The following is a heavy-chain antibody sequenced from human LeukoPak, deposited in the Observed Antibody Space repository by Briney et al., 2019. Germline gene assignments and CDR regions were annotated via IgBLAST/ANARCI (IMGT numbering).Heavy chain of an antibody. V-gene: IGHV3-53*01. CDR1: EFTVSSNY. CDR3: ARVGSDGFWSGYYWLDY. CDR2: IYSGGST. D-gene: IGHD3-3*01. J-gene: IGHJ4*02. Sequence: GGSLRLSCAASEFTVSSNYMSWVRQAPGKGLEWVSVIYSGGSTYYEDSVKGRFTISRDNSKNTLYLRMNSLRAEDTAVYYCARVGSDGFWSGYYWLDYWGQGTLVTVYS.